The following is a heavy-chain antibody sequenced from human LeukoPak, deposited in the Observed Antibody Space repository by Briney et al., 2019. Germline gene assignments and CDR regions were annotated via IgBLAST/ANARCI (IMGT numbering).Heavy chain of an antibody. CDR3: ARDAPQKDIVVVVADPGEDYYYGMDV. CDR1: GYTFTSYG. V-gene: IGHV1-18*01. Sequence: GASVKVSCMASGYTFTSYGISWVRQAPGQGLEWMGWISAYNGNTNYAQKLQGRVTMTTDTSTSTAYMELRSLRSDDTAVYYCARDAPQKDIVVVVADPGEDYYYGMDVWGQGTTVTVSS. D-gene: IGHD2-15*01. J-gene: IGHJ6*02. CDR2: ISAYNGNT.